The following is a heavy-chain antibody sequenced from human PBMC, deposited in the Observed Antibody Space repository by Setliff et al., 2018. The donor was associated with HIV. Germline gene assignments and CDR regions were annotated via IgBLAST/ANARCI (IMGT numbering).Heavy chain of an antibody. CDR1: GGSISNHY. CDR3: ARAPPGIQNDAFDV. CDR2: THYSGST. Sequence: SETLSLTCTVSGGSISNHYWNWIRQPPGKGLEWIGSTHYSGSTNYNPSLKSRATMSVDTSNNRFSLKLSSVTALDTAVYYCARAPPGIQNDAFDVWGQGTMVTVSS. V-gene: IGHV4-59*11. J-gene: IGHJ3*01.